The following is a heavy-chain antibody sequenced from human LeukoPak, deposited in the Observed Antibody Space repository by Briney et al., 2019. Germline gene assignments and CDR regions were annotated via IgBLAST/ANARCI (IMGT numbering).Heavy chain of an antibody. D-gene: IGHD1-26*01. V-gene: IGHV3-33*01. CDR2: IWYDGSNK. CDR3: ARGTNSGSSRGDY. J-gene: IGHJ4*02. Sequence: GGSLRLSCAASGFTLSSYGMHWVRQAPGKGLEWVAVIWYDGSNKYYADSVKGRFTISRDNSKNTLYLQMNSLRAEDTAVYYCARGTNSGSSRGDYWGQGTLVTVSS. CDR1: GFTLSSYG.